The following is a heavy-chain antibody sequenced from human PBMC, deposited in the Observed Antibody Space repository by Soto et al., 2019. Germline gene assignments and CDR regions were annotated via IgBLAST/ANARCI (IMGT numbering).Heavy chain of an antibody. CDR2: ISSSSSTI. D-gene: IGHD3-3*01. CDR3: ARGAWAENYDFWSGYPTYYYYYGMDV. CDR1: GGSISSSS. Sequence: PSETLSLTCTVSGGSISSSSYYWGWIRQPPGKGLEWVSYISSSSSTIYYADSVKGRFTISRDNAKNSLYLQMNSLRDEDTAVYYCARGAWAENYDFWSGYPTYYYYYGMDVWGQGTTVTVSS. J-gene: IGHJ6*02. V-gene: IGHV3-48*02.